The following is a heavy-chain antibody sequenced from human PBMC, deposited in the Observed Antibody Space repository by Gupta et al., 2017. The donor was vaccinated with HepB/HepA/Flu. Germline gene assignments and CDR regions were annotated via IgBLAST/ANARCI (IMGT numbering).Heavy chain of an antibody. CDR3: ARGIIVVVPAAMWWFDGYNWFDP. Sequence: QVQLQQWGAGLLKPSETLSLTCAVYGGSFSGYYWSWIRQPPGKGLEWIGEINHSGSTNYNPSLKSRVTISVDTSKNQFSLKLSSVTAADTAVYYCARGIIVVVPAAMWWFDGYNWFDPWGQGTLVTVSS. D-gene: IGHD2-2*01. CDR1: GGSFSGYY. CDR2: INHSGST. V-gene: IGHV4-34*01. J-gene: IGHJ5*02.